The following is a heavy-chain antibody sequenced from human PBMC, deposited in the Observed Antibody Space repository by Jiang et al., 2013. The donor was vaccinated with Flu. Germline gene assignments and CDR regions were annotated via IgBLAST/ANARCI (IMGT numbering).Heavy chain of an antibody. Sequence: GLVKPSQTLSLTCTVSGGSISSGSYYWSWIRQPAGKGLEWIGRIYTSGSTNYNPSLKSRVTISVDTSKNQFSLKLSSVTAADTAVYYCARVKPLDFWSGYHEPEYDYWGQGTLVTVSS. CDR3: ARVKPLDFWSGYHEPEYDY. CDR2: IYTSGST. D-gene: IGHD3-3*01. J-gene: IGHJ4*02. CDR1: GGSISSGSYY. V-gene: IGHV4-61*02.